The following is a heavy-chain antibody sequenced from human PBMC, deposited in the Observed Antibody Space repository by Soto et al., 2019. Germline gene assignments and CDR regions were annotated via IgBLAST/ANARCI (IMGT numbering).Heavy chain of an antibody. Sequence: PGGSLRLSCAASGFTFSSYAMHWVRQAPGKGLEWVAVISYDGSNKYYADSVKGRFTISRDNSKNTLYLQMNSLRAEDTAVYYCAGAEGSSSLKPHWGQGTLVTVSS. D-gene: IGHD6-6*01. J-gene: IGHJ4*02. CDR3: AGAEGSSSLKPH. CDR1: GFTFSSYA. CDR2: ISYDGSNK. V-gene: IGHV3-30-3*01.